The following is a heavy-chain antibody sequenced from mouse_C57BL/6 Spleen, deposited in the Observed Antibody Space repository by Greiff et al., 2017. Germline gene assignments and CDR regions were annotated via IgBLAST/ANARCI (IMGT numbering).Heavy chain of an antibody. CDR1: GYTFSSYT. Sequence: EVKVVESGGGLVKPGGSLKLSCAASGYTFSSYTMSWVRQTPEKRLEWVATISGGGGDTSYPDSVKGRFTITRDNAKNTLYLQMSRLRSEDTALYYCARHLNYYCSSDVADWGQGTLVTVSA. J-gene: IGHJ3*01. V-gene: IGHV5-9*01. CDR3: ARHLNYYCSSDVAD. D-gene: IGHD1-1*01. CDR2: ISGGGGDT.